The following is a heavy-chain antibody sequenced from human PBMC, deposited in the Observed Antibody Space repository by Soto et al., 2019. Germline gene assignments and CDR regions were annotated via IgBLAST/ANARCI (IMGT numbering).Heavy chain of an antibody. J-gene: IGHJ4*02. CDR3: VSSGGDFRYFDS. V-gene: IGHV3-72*01. CDR1: GFTFRDQY. D-gene: IGHD2-21*02. CDR2: SRNKGNSYST. Sequence: EVHLVESGGGLVQPGGSLRLSCAASGFTFRDQYMDWVRQAPGKGLEWVGRSRNKGNSYSTEYAASVSGRFTVSRDGSTNSLYLQMNSLKTEDTAVYYCVSSGGDFRYFDSWGQGTLVTVSS.